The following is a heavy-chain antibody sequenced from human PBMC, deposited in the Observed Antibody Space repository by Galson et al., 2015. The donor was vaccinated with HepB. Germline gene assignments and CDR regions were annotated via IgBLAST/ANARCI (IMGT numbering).Heavy chain of an antibody. D-gene: IGHD3-10*01. CDR3: TRDRRPSRWFGDSDAFDI. Sequence: SLRLACAASGFRFGDYAMSWFRQAPGKGLEWIGFIRSKAYGGTTEHAASVKGRFTISRDDSKSIAYLQMNSLKTEDTAMYYCTRDRRPSRWFGDSDAFDIWGPGTMVTVSS. V-gene: IGHV3-49*03. J-gene: IGHJ3*02. CDR1: GFRFGDYA. CDR2: IRSKAYGGTT.